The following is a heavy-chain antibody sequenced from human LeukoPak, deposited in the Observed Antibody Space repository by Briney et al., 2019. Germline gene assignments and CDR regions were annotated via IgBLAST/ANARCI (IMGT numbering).Heavy chain of an antibody. CDR3: ARGSSLTIFGVDYFDY. J-gene: IGHJ4*02. V-gene: IGHV4-59*01. Sequence: SETLSLTCTVSGGSISSYYWSWIRQPPGKGLEWIGYIYYSGSTNYNPSLKSRVTISVDTSKNQFSLKLSSVTAADTAVYYCARGSSLTIFGVDYFDYWGQGTLVTVSS. CDR1: GGSISSYY. CDR2: IYYSGST. D-gene: IGHD3-3*01.